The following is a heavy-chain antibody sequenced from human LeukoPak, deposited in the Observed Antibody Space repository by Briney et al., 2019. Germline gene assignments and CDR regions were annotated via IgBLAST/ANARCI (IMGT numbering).Heavy chain of an antibody. J-gene: IGHJ4*02. Sequence: SSETLSLTCTVSGGSISSSSYYWGWIRQPPGKGLEWIGSIYYSGSTYYNPSLKSRVTISVDTSKNQFSLKPSSVTAADTAVYYCARLLAKVRGIYYFDYWGQGTLVTVSS. CDR2: IYYSGST. CDR1: GGSISSSSYY. V-gene: IGHV4-39*01. D-gene: IGHD3-10*01. CDR3: ARLLAKVRGIYYFDY.